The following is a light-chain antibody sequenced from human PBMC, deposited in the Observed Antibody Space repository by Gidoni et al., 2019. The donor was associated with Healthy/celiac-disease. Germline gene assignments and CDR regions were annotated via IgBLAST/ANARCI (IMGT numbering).Light chain of an antibody. CDR1: QSVSSSY. Sequence: EIVLTQSTGTLSLSPGERATLSCRASQSVSSSYLAWYQQKPGQAPRLLISGASSRATGLPDRFRGRGSGTDFTLPLRRLEPEDFAVYYCQQYGSSLYTFGQGTKLEIK. CDR2: GAS. J-gene: IGKJ2*01. CDR3: QQYGSSLYT. V-gene: IGKV3-20*01.